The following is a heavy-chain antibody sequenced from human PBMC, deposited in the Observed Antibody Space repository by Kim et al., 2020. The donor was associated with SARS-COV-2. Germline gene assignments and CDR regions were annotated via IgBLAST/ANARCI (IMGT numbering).Heavy chain of an antibody. Sequence: ASVKVSCKASGYTFTSYDINWVRQATGQGLEWMGWMNPNSGNTGYAQKFQGRVTMTRNTSISTAYMELSSLRSEDTAVYYCARGARPTMVRGVIPYYFDYWGQGTLVTVSS. CDR2: MNPNSGNT. CDR3: ARGARPTMVRGVIPYYFDY. J-gene: IGHJ4*02. V-gene: IGHV1-8*01. CDR1: GYTFTSYD. D-gene: IGHD3-10*01.